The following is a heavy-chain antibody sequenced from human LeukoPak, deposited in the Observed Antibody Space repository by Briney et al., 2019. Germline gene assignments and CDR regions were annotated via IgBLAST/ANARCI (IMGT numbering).Heavy chain of an antibody. CDR2: ISGSGGST. Sequence: PGGTLRLSCAASGFTFSSYGMSWVRQAPGKGLEWVSAISGSGGSTYYADSVKGRFTVSRDNSKNTLYLQMNSLRAEDTAVYYCAKDYGSGWYSPFDYRGQGTLVTVSS. V-gene: IGHV3-23*01. CDR3: AKDYGSGWYSPFDY. D-gene: IGHD6-19*01. CDR1: GFTFSSYG. J-gene: IGHJ4*02.